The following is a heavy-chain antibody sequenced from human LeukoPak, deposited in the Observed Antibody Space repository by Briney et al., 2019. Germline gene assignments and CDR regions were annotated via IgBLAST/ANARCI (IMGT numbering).Heavy chain of an antibody. CDR1: GFTFSSYE. D-gene: IGHD3-22*01. CDR2: ISTSGTII. Sequence: GGSLRLSCTASGFTFSSYEFNWVRQAPGKGLEWLSYISTSGTIIYYGDSVKGRLTVSRDNAKNSLYLQMNSLRVDDTSIYYCAREVPPPYSDTRGCYDAFDIWGQGTMVTVSS. CDR3: AREVPPPYSDTRGCYDAFDI. V-gene: IGHV3-48*03. J-gene: IGHJ3*02.